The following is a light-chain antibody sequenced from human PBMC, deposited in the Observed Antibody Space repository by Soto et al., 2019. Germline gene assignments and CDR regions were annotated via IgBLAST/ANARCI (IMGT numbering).Light chain of an antibody. CDR3: QQYNNWPPSIT. CDR2: GAS. V-gene: IGKV3D-15*01. J-gene: IGKJ5*01. Sequence: EIVMTQSPATLSVSPGERATLSCRASQSVSSNLAWYQQKPGQAPRLLIYGASTRATGIPARFSGSGSGTEFTLTISCLQSEAFAVYYCQQYNNWPPSITFGQGTRLEIK. CDR1: QSVSSN.